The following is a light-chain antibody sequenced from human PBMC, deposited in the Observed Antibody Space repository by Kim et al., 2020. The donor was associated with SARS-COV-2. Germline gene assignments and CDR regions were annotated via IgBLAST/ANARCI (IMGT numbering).Light chain of an antibody. CDR3: QLWDSSSDQWI. CDR1: NIGTKR. CDR2: YDS. Sequence: APGTTARITCGGNNIGTKRVHWYQQKPGQAPLLVIFYDSDRPSGIPERFSGSNSGNTATLTISGVEAGDEADYFCQLWDSSSDQWIFGGGTQLTVL. V-gene: IGLV3-21*01. J-gene: IGLJ2*01.